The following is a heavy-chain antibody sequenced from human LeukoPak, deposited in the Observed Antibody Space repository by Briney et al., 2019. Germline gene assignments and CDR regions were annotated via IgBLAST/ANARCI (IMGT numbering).Heavy chain of an antibody. CDR3: AKGPIAQYCSGGSCYSDY. Sequence: WGSLRLSCAASGFTFSSYGMHWVRQAPGKGLEWVAFIRYDGSNKYCADSVKGRFTISRDNSKNTLYLQMNSLRAEDTAVYYCAKGPIAQYCSGGSCYSDYWGQGTLVTVSS. CDR2: IRYDGSNK. CDR1: GFTFSSYG. D-gene: IGHD2-15*01. J-gene: IGHJ4*02. V-gene: IGHV3-30*02.